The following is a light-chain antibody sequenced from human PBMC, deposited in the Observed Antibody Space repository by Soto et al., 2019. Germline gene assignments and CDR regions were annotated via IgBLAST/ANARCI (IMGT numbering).Light chain of an antibody. CDR2: RAS. J-gene: IGKJ1*01. Sequence: EIVMTQSPATLSVSPGQSATLTCRASQSVRNDLAWYQQRPGQAPRLLVYRASIRANGVPARFRGGGSGTEFSLTISSLQSEDFGVYYCQQFNDWPRTFGQGTKVDIK. CDR3: QQFNDWPRT. CDR1: QSVRND. V-gene: IGKV3-15*01.